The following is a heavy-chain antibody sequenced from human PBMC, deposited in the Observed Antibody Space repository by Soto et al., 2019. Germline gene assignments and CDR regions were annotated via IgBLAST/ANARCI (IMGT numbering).Heavy chain of an antibody. V-gene: IGHV3-30*18. CDR3: AKVGYCSSSSCYYNPYYFDY. Sequence: GGSLRLSCAASGFTFSSYGMHWVRQAPGKGLEWVAVISYDGSNKYYADSVKGRFTISRDNSKNTLYLQMNSLRAEDTAVYYCAKVGYCSSSSCYYNPYYFDYWGQGTLVTVSS. CDR1: GFTFSSYG. J-gene: IGHJ4*02. CDR2: ISYDGSNK. D-gene: IGHD2-15*01.